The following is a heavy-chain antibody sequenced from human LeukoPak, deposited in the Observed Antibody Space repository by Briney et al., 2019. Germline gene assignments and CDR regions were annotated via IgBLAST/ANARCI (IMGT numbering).Heavy chain of an antibody. CDR2: MNPSSGNT. CDR1: GYTFTSYD. D-gene: IGHD2-21*02. CDR3: ARGRTATAWHY. V-gene: IGHV1-8*01. Sequence: ASVKVSCKASGYTFTSYDINWVRQATGQGLEWMGWMNPSSGNTGYAQKFQGRVTMTRNTSISTAHMELSSLRSGDTAVYYCARGRTATAWHYWGQGTLVTVSS. J-gene: IGHJ4*02.